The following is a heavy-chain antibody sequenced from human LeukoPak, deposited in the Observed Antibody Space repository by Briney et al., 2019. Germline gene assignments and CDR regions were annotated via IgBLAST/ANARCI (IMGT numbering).Heavy chain of an antibody. J-gene: IGHJ4*02. CDR2: IYHSGST. D-gene: IGHD3-10*01. CDR3: AREKYYYALGSD. V-gene: IGHV4-38-2*02. Sequence: PSETLSLTCTVSGYSISSGYYWGWIRQPPGKGLEWIGTIYHSGSTYYNPSLKSRVTISMDTSKNQFSLKLTSVTAADTAVYYCAREKYYYALGSDWGQGTLVTVSS. CDR1: GYSISSGYY.